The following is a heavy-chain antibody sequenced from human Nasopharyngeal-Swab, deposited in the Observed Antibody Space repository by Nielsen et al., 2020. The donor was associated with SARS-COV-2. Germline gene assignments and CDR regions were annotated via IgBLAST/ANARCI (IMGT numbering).Heavy chain of an antibody. CDR3: ARDGYRSGWYPNWFDP. Sequence: SETLSLTCTASGGSISTISYYWGWIRQPPGKGLEWIGTIYYGGSTYYNPSLKSRITISIDTSKNQFSLKLSSVTAADTAVYYCARDGYRSGWYPNWFDPWGQGTLVTVSS. CDR2: IYYGGST. D-gene: IGHD6-19*01. J-gene: IGHJ5*02. V-gene: IGHV4-39*07. CDR1: GGSISTISYY.